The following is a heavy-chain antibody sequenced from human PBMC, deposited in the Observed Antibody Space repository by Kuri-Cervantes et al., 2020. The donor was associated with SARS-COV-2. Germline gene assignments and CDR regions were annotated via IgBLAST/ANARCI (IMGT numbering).Heavy chain of an antibody. Sequence: GGSLRLSCAASGFTFSSYAMHWVRQAPGKGLEWVAVISYDGSNKYYADSVKGRFTISRDNSKNTLYLQMNSLRAEDTAVYYCARGQYYDFWSGYARSYYGMDVWGQGTTVTVSS. J-gene: IGHJ6*02. D-gene: IGHD3-3*01. CDR3: ARGQYYDFWSGYARSYYGMDV. CDR2: ISYDGSNK. CDR1: GFTFSSYA. V-gene: IGHV3-30*07.